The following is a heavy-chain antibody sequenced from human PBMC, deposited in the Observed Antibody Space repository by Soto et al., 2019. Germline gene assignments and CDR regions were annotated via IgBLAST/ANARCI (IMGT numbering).Heavy chain of an antibody. CDR2: ISGSGGST. V-gene: IGHV3-23*01. J-gene: IGHJ6*03. CDR1: GFTCSSYA. Sequence: PGGSLRLSCAASGFTCSSYAMSWVRQAPGKGLEWVSAISGSGGSTYYADSVKGRFTISRDNSKNTLYLQMNSLRAEDTAVYYCAKGLKGTFHSYMDVWGKGTTVTVSS. CDR3: AKGLKGTFHSYMDV.